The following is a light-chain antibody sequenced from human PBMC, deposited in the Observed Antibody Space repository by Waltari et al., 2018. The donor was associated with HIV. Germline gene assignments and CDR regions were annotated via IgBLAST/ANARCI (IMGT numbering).Light chain of an antibody. CDR3: QSRDRDIVI. CDR2: EDN. CDR1: DSHKHY. J-gene: IGLJ2*01. V-gene: IGLV3-1*01. Sequence: YELTQPPSMSVSPGHTAVITCSRHDSHKHYVCWYQLKTGQPPLLIIYEDNKRPSGIPERFSGSNSGNTSTLTVTMTQSVDEAEYFCQSRDRDIVIFGRGTKLIVL.